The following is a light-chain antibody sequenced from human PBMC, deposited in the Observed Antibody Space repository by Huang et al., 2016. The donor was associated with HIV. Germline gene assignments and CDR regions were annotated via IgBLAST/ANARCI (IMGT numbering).Light chain of an antibody. V-gene: IGKV1-39*01. Sequence: DIQMTQSPSSLSASVGDRVTITCRASQSITTYLNWYQQKPGKAPKLLIYGASSLQTGVPSRCSGGGSGTDFTLNINGLQPEDFATYFCQQSSSTPFTFGPGTKVDIK. CDR3: QQSSSTPFT. CDR2: GAS. CDR1: QSITTY. J-gene: IGKJ3*01.